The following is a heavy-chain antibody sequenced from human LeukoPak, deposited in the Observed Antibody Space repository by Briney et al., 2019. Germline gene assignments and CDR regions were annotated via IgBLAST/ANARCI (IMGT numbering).Heavy chain of an antibody. J-gene: IGHJ6*02. CDR3: ARDVSPLSSGSYEVFYYGMDV. Sequence: SQTLSLTCTVSGGSISSGDYYWSWIRQPPGKGLEWIGYIYYSGSTYYNPSLKSRVTISLDTSKNQFSLKLSSVTAADTAMYYCARDVSPLSSGSYEVFYYGMDVWGQGTTVTVSS. D-gene: IGHD6-19*01. CDR1: GGSISSGDYY. V-gene: IGHV4-30-4*01. CDR2: IYYSGST.